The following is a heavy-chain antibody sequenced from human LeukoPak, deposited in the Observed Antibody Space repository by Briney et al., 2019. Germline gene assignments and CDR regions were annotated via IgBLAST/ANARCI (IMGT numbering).Heavy chain of an antibody. J-gene: IGHJ4*02. V-gene: IGHV3-30-3*01. CDR2: ISYDGSNK. CDR1: GVTFSSYA. Sequence: GGSLRLSCAASGVTFSSYAMYWVRQAPGKGLDWVAVISYDGSNKYYADSVKGRFTISRDNSKNTLYLQMNSLRAEDTAMYFCATGYSAWSFGYRGQGTLVTVSS. CDR3: ATGYSAWSFGY. D-gene: IGHD6-19*01.